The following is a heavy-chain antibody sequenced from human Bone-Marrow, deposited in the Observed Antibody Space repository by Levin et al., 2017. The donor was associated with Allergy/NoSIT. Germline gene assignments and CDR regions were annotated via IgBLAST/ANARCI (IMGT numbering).Heavy chain of an antibody. Sequence: SETLSLTCTVSGGFINSLNYYWGWIRQPPGKGLEWMGTIYYDGSTSYNRSLRSRVTISIDTSKNQFSLKLTSVTAADTAVYYCARDETFNSWHTGWFDPWGQGTLVTVSS. J-gene: IGHJ5*02. CDR3: ARDETFNSWHTGWFDP. D-gene: IGHD6-13*01. CDR2: IYYDGST. CDR1: GGFINSLNYY. V-gene: IGHV4-39*07.